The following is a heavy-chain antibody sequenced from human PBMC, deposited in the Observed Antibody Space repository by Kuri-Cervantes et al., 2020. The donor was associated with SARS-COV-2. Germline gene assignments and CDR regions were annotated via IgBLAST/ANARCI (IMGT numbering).Heavy chain of an antibody. CDR2: INQDGSEK. CDR3: AKCMVRGVIISPYFDY. J-gene: IGHJ4*02. D-gene: IGHD3-10*01. V-gene: IGHV3-7*03. Sequence: GESLKISCAASGFTFSSYWMTWVRQAPGKGLECVAKINQDGSEKYHVDSVKGRFTISRDNSKNTLYLQMNSLRAEDTAVYYCAKCMVRGVIISPYFDYWGQGTLVTVSS. CDR1: GFTFSSYW.